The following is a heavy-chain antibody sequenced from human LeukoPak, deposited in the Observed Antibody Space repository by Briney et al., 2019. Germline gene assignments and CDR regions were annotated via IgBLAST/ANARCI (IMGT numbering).Heavy chain of an antibody. CDR2: ISSNGGST. V-gene: IGHV3-64*01. J-gene: IGHJ6*03. CDR1: GFTLSSYA. Sequence: PGGSLRLSCAASGFTLSSYAMHWVRQAPGKGLEYVSAISSNGGSTYYANSVKGRFTISRDNSKNTLYLQMGSLRAEDMAVYYCARPLYYYYYMDVWGKGTTVTVSS. CDR3: ARPLYYYYYMDV.